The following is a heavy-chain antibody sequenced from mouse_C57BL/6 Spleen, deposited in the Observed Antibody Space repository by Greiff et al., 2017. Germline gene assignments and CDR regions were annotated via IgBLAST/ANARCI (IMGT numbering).Heavy chain of an antibody. Sequence: QVQLQQPGAELVMPGASVKLSCKASGYTFTSYWMHWVKQRPGQGLEWIGEIDPSDSYTNYNQKFKGKSTLTVDKSSSTAYMQLSSLTSEDSAVYYCARSDNLSITTVVANARDYWGQGTSVTVSS. J-gene: IGHJ4*01. D-gene: IGHD1-1*01. CDR3: ARSDNLSITTVVANARDY. CDR2: IDPSDSYT. CDR1: GYTFTSYW. V-gene: IGHV1-69*01.